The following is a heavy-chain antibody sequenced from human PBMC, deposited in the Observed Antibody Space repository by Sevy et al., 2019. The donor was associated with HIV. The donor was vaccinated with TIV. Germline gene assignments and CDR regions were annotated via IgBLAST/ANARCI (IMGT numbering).Heavy chain of an antibody. Sequence: KISCKASGGTFSSYAISWVRQAPGQGLEWMGGIIPIFGTANYAQKFQGRVTITADESTSTAYMELSRLGSGDTAVYYRSRGPIGPDYPPPKGWFDPWGQGTLVTVSS. D-gene: IGHD4-17*01. J-gene: IGHJ5*02. CDR1: GGTFSSYA. CDR2: IIPIFGTA. CDR3: SRGPIGPDYPPPKGWFDP. V-gene: IGHV1-69*01.